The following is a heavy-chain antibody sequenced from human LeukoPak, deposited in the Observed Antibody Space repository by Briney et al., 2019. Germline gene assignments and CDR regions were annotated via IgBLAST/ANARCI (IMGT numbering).Heavy chain of an antibody. J-gene: IGHJ6*03. CDR2: IIPLLGTA. V-gene: IGHV1-69*10. Sequence: ASVKVSCKASGGTFSSYAISWVRQAPGQGLEWMGGIIPLLGTANYAQKFQGRVTITADKSTSTAYMELSSLRSEDTAVYYCARSLFRFLEWSYRSYYYYYMDVWGKGTTVTVSS. CDR1: GGTFSSYA. CDR3: ARSLFRFLEWSYRSYYYYYMDV. D-gene: IGHD3-3*01.